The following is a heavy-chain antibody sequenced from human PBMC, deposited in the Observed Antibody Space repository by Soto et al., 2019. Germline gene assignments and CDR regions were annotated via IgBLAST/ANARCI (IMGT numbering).Heavy chain of an antibody. CDR3: AKGITDTGGYYYYSMDV. CDR1: GFTFSSYA. Sequence: VGSLRLSCGASGFTFSSYAMSWVRQAPGKGLDWVSVISGSGGITYSADSVKGRFTISRDNSKNILYLQMNSLRAEDTAVYYCAKGITDTGGYYYYSMDVCGQRTAVTVSS. D-gene: IGHD3-16*01. J-gene: IGHJ6*02. V-gene: IGHV3-23*01. CDR2: ISGSGGIT.